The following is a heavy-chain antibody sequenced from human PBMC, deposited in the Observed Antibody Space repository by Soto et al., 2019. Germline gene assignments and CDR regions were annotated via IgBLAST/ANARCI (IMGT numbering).Heavy chain of an antibody. Sequence: ASVKVSCKVSGYTLTELSMHWVRQAPGKGLEWMGGFDPEDGETIYAQKFHGRVTMTEDTSTDTAYMELSSLRSEDTAVYYCATVLAVAGTWDYWGQGTLVTVSS. D-gene: IGHD6-19*01. CDR2: FDPEDGET. V-gene: IGHV1-24*01. CDR3: ATVLAVAGTWDY. CDR1: GYTLTELS. J-gene: IGHJ4*02.